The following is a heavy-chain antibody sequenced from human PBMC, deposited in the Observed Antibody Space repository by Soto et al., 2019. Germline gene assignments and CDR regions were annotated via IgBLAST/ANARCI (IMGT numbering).Heavy chain of an antibody. Sequence: EVQLVESGGGLVQPGGSLKLSCAASGFTFSGSAMHWVRQASGKGLEWVGRIRSKANSYATAYAASVKGRFTISRDDSKNTLYLQMNSLRAEDTAVYYCARDRYYYDSSGYFDYWGQGTLVTVSS. J-gene: IGHJ4*02. CDR2: IRSKANSYAT. V-gene: IGHV3-73*02. D-gene: IGHD3-22*01. CDR1: GFTFSGSA. CDR3: ARDRYYYDSSGYFDY.